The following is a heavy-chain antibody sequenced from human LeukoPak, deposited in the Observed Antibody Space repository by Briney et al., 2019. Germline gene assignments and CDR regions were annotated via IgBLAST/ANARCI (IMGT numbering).Heavy chain of an antibody. CDR2: ISYDGSTK. J-gene: IGHJ6*02. Sequence: PGRSLRLSCAASGFTFSTYGMHWVRQAPGKGLEWVAVISYDGSTKYYADSVKGRFTISRDNSKNTLYLQMNSLRAEDTAVYYCAKDRLLWFGELLAYGMDVWGQGTTVTVSS. V-gene: IGHV3-30*18. D-gene: IGHD3-10*01. CDR1: GFTFSTYG. CDR3: AKDRLLWFGELLAYGMDV.